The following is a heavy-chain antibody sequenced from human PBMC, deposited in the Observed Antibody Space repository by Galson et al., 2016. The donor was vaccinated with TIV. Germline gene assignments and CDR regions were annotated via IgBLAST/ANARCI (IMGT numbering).Heavy chain of an antibody. CDR1: EGTLTSYA. Sequence: SEGTLTSYAVSWVRQAPGQGLEWMGEIIRIFGTVNYAQKFQGRLTITTDESTSAVYMELSSLRSEDTAVYYCARGCGSYSCYLDVWGRGTTVTVSS. J-gene: IGHJ6*03. D-gene: IGHD1-26*01. V-gene: IGHV1-69*05. CDR2: IIRIFGTV. CDR3: ARGCGSYSCYLDV.